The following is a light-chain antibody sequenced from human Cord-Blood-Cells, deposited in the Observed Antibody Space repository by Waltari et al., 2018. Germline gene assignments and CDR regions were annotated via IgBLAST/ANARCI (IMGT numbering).Light chain of an antibody. CDR2: SAS. V-gene: IGKV3-15*01. CDR1: QSVSSN. Sequence: DIVMTQSSAMTYVSPGERATLSCRASQSVSSNLAWYQQKPGQAPRLLIYSASTRATGSPARFSGSGSGTEFTLTISSLQSEDFAVYYCQQYNNWPMYTFGQGTKLEIK. CDR3: QQYNNWPMYT. J-gene: IGKJ2*01.